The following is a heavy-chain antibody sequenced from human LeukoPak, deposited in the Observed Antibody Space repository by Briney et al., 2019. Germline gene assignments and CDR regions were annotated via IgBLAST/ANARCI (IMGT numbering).Heavy chain of an antibody. V-gene: IGHV3-23*01. D-gene: IGHD2-21*02. CDR2: ITGSGGHT. Sequence: GGSLRLSCEASGFTSSNYAMAWVRQSPGKGLEWVSGITGSGGHTYYADSVKGRFTSSRDNSKNTLYLQMNSLRAEDTAVYYCTKDLTDYHYYYTDVWGKGTTVIVSS. CDR1: GFTSSNYA. CDR3: TKDLTDYHYYYTDV. J-gene: IGHJ6*03.